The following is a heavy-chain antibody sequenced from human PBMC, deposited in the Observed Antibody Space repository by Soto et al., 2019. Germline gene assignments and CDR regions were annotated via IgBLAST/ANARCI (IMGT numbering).Heavy chain of an antibody. CDR2: ISGSGGST. V-gene: IGHV3-23*01. Sequence: GGSLRLSCAASGFTFSSYAMSWVRQAPGKGLEWVSAISGSGGSTYYADSVKGRFTISRDNSKNTLYLQMNSLKAEDTAVYYCAKAPREQQLAPRFDTWGQGTLVTVSS. CDR3: AKAPREQQLAPRFDT. J-gene: IGHJ5*02. D-gene: IGHD6-13*01. CDR1: GFTFSSYA.